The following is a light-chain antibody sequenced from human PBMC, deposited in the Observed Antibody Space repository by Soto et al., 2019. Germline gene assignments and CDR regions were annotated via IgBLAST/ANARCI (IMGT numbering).Light chain of an antibody. CDR1: SSDVRTYNY. Sequence: QPVLTQPRSVSGSPGESVTISCTGTSSDVRTYNYVSWYQQQPDKAPKLVIYDVTERPSGVPDRFSGSKSDNTASLTISGLQAEDEADYYCCSYAGTFTFVFGTGTKVTVL. CDR2: DVT. V-gene: IGLV2-11*01. J-gene: IGLJ1*01. CDR3: CSYAGTFTFV.